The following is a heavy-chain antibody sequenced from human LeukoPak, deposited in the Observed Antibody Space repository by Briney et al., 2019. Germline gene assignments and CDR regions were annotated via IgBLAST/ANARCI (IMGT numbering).Heavy chain of an antibody. CDR1: GYTFTDYY. D-gene: IGHD2-8*02. J-gene: IGHJ5*02. V-gene: IGHV1-2*02. Sequence: ASVKVSCKASGYTFTDYYIHWVRQAPGQGLEWMGWMNPNSGGTKFAQKFQGRVTMTRDTSISTAYMDLSSLKSDDTAVYYCARSVRVSTSLLGWFDPWGQRTLVTVSS. CDR3: ARSVRVSTSLLGWFDP. CDR2: MNPNSGGT.